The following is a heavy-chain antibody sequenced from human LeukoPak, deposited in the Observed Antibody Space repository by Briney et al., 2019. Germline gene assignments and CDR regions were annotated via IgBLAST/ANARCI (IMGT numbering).Heavy chain of an antibody. J-gene: IGHJ3*02. Sequence: GGSLRLSCAASTSTGLVWMDWVRKSPGKGLVWVSRISSDGTGANYADSVKGRFTISRDNAKNSLYLQVNSLTAEDTAVYYCARVRPGQWLLRDAFDIWDQGTMVTVSS. D-gene: IGHD5-12*01. CDR3: ARVRPGQWLLRDAFDI. CDR2: ISSDGTGA. V-gene: IGHV3-74*01. CDR1: TSTGLVW.